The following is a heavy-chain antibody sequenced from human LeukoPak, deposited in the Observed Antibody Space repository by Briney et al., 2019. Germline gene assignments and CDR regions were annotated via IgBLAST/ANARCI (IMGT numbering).Heavy chain of an antibody. Sequence: SETLSLTCTVSGGSISSSSYYWSWIRQPPGKGLEWIGYIYYSGSTNYNPSLKSRVTISVDTSKNQFSLKLSSVTAADTAVYYCATNLNGDYGPYYYGMDVWGQGTTVTVSS. D-gene: IGHD4-17*01. CDR3: ATNLNGDYGPYYYGMDV. CDR2: IYYSGST. CDR1: GGSISSSSYY. V-gene: IGHV4-61*01. J-gene: IGHJ6*02.